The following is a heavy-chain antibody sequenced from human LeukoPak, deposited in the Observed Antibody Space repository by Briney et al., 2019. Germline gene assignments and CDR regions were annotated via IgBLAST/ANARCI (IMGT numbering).Heavy chain of an antibody. CDR1: GFTVSSNY. Sequence: PGGSLRLSCAASGFTVSSNYMSWVRQAPGKGLEWVSVIYSGGSTYYADSVKGRFTISRDNSKNTLYLQMNSLRAEDTAVYYCAKEVVVVITTPTEAGFDYWGQGALVTVSS. CDR3: AKEVVVVITTPTEAGFDY. D-gene: IGHD3-22*01. V-gene: IGHV3-53*01. CDR2: IYSGGST. J-gene: IGHJ4*02.